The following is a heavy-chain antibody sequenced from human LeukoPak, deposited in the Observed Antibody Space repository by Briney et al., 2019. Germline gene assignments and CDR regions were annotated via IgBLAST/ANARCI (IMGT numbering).Heavy chain of an antibody. CDR1: GFTVSSYY. J-gene: IGHJ4*02. Sequence: PGGSLRLPCAASGFTVSSYYMTWVRQAPGKGLEWVSVIDSGGSTLHADSVKGRFTISRDNSKNTLHLQMNSLRAEDTAAYYCARGVLGATLDYWGQGTLVTVSS. CDR3: ARGVLGATLDY. CDR2: IDSGGST. D-gene: IGHD1-26*01. V-gene: IGHV3-53*01.